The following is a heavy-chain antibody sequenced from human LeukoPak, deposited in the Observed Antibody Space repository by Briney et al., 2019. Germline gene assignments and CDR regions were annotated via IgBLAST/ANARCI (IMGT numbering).Heavy chain of an antibody. J-gene: IGHJ3*02. D-gene: IGHD4-11*01. CDR1: GFTFGAYS. CDR3: ARVDYTRDAFDI. V-gene: IGHV3-21*01. CDR2: INVGSTYI. Sequence: GGSLRLSCAASGFTFGAYSMNWVRQPPGKGLEWVSSINVGSTYIYYADSVKGRFTISKDNSKNTLYLQMNSLRAGDTAVYYCARVDYTRDAFDIWGQGTMVTVSS.